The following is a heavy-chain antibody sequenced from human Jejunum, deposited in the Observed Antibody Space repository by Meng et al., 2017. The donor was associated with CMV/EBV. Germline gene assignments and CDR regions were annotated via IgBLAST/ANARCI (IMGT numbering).Heavy chain of an antibody. J-gene: IGHJ4*02. Sequence: SGASVSSGTDYWHWIRQPPGRGLEWIGYISYSGNTDYNPSLKSRLTMSVDTSKYQFSLKMNSVTAADTAVYYCASSGTYYTPFDSWGQGRLVTVSS. V-gene: IGHV4-61*01. D-gene: IGHD1-26*01. CDR1: GASVSSGTDY. CDR3: ASSGTYYTPFDS. CDR2: ISYSGNT.